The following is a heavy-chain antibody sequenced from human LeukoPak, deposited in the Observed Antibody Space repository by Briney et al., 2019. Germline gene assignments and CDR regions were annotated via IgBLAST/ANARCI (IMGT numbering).Heavy chain of an antibody. V-gene: IGHV3-30*18. CDR2: VSYDGSNK. J-gene: IGHJ4*02. D-gene: IGHD2-2*01. CDR1: GFTFSSYG. Sequence: AGGSLRLSCAASGFTFSSYGMHWVRQAPGKGLEWVAVVSYDGSNKYYADSVKGRFTISRVNSKNTLYLQMNSLRAEDTAVYYWAKEGGCSSTTGYSPYYLDYWAREPWSPSPQ. CDR3: AKEGGCSSTTGYSPYYLDY.